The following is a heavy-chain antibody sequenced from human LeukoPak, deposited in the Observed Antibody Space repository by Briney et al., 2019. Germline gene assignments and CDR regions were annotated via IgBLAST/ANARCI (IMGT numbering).Heavy chain of an antibody. D-gene: IGHD5-24*01. CDR1: GGSINSSSYY. V-gene: IGHV4-39*01. CDR3: ARHRSKWLQSSFDY. J-gene: IGHJ4*02. CDR2: IFYSGNT. Sequence: SETLSLTCTVSGGSINSSSYYWGWIRQPPGKGLEWIGSIFYSGNTYDDPSLKSRVTISVDTSKNQFSLKLISVTAADTAVYYCARHRSKWLQSSFDYWGQGTLVTVSS.